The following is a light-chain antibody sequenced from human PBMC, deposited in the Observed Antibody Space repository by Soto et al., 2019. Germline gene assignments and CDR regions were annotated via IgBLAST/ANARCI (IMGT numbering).Light chain of an antibody. J-gene: IGKJ3*01. Sequence: EIVLTQSPGTLSLSPGERATLSCRASQSVSSSYLAWYQQKPGQAPRLLIYGASSRATGTPDRFSGSGSGTDFTLTISRLEPEDFAVYYGQQYGSSPLTFGPGTKVDIK. CDR2: GAS. CDR1: QSVSSSY. CDR3: QQYGSSPLT. V-gene: IGKV3-20*01.